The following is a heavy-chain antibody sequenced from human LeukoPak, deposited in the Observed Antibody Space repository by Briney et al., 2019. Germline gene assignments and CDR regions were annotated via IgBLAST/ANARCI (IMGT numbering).Heavy chain of an antibody. CDR3: ARDLWFGELLGY. J-gene: IGHJ4*02. Sequence: SGGSLRLSCAASGFTFSSYSMNWVRQAPGKGLEWVSSISSSSSYIYYADSVKGRFTISRDNAKNSLYLQMNSLRAEDTAVYYCARDLWFGELLGYWGQGTLVTVSS. CDR2: ISSSSSYI. D-gene: IGHD3-10*01. CDR1: GFTFSSYS. V-gene: IGHV3-21*01.